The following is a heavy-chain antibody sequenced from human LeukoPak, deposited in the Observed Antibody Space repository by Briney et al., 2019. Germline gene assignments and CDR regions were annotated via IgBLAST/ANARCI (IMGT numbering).Heavy chain of an antibody. Sequence: PSETLSLTCTVSGGSISSYYWSWIRQPAGKGLEWIGYIYYSGSTNYNPSLKSRVTISVDTSKNQFSLKLSSVTAADTAVYYCARHADYYDSKYFDYWGQGTLVTVSS. D-gene: IGHD3-22*01. J-gene: IGHJ4*02. V-gene: IGHV4-59*01. CDR3: ARHADYYDSKYFDY. CDR2: IYYSGST. CDR1: GGSISSYY.